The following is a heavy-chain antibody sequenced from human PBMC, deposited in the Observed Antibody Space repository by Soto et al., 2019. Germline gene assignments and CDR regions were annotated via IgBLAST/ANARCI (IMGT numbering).Heavy chain of an antibody. D-gene: IGHD1-1*01. CDR2: MSHSGGT. CDR1: GGFVSSGSYY. CDR3: ARVERGTATTGVDAFDI. Sequence: QVQLQQWGAGLLKPSETLSLTGAVYGGFVSSGSYYWSWIRQPPGKGLEWIGEMSHSGGTHFNPSLKSRVTISVDTSKNQFSLKMSSVTAADTALYYCARVERGTATTGVDAFDIWGPGTMVTVSS. J-gene: IGHJ3*02. V-gene: IGHV4-34*01.